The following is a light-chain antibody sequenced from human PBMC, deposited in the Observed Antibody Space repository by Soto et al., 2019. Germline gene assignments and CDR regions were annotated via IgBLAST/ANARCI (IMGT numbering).Light chain of an antibody. CDR2: EVS. Sequence: QSALTQPASVSGSPGQSITISCTGTSSDVGSYNLVSWYQQHPGKAPKLMIYEVSKRPSGVSNLFSGSKSGNTASLTISGLQAEDEADYYCCSYAGSSTLWVFGTGTKLTVL. V-gene: IGLV2-23*02. CDR1: SSDVGSYNL. J-gene: IGLJ1*01. CDR3: CSYAGSSTLWV.